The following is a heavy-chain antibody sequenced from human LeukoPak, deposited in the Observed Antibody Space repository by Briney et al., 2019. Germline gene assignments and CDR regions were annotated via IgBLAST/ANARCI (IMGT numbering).Heavy chain of an antibody. CDR1: GGTFSSYA. D-gene: IGHD3-22*01. CDR3: ARDPALYYYDSTRDAFDI. V-gene: IGHV1-69*13. J-gene: IGHJ3*02. Sequence: SVKVSCKASGGTFSSYAISWVRHAPGQGLEWMGGIIPIFGTANYAQKFQGRVTITADESTSTAYMELSSLRSEDTAVYYCARDPALYYYDSTRDAFDIWGQGTMVTVSS. CDR2: IIPIFGTA.